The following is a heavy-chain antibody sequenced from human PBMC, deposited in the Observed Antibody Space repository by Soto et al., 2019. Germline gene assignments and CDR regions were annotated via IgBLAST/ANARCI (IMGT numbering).Heavy chain of an antibody. CDR3: ESAVAVAGTFPYY. D-gene: IGHD6-19*01. CDR2: INHSGST. CDR1: GGSFSGYY. V-gene: IGHV4-34*01. Sequence: SETLSLTCAVYGGSFSGYYWSWIRQPPGKGLEWIGEINHSGSTNYNPSLKSRVTISVDTSKNQFSLKLSSVTAADTAVYYCESAVAVAGTFPYYWGQGTLVTVSS. J-gene: IGHJ4*02.